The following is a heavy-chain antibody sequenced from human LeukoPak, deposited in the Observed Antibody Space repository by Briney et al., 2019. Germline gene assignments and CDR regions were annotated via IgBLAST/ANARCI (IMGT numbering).Heavy chain of an antibody. J-gene: IGHJ3*02. D-gene: IGHD2-15*01. V-gene: IGHV1-3*01. CDR3: AREVAGGDAFDI. Sequence: ASVKVSCKASGYTFTSYAMHWVRQAPGQRLEWMGWINAGNGNTKYSQKFQGRVTITRDTSASTAYMELSSLRSEDTAVYYCAREVAGGDAFDIWGQGTMVTVSS. CDR2: INAGNGNT. CDR1: GYTFTSYA.